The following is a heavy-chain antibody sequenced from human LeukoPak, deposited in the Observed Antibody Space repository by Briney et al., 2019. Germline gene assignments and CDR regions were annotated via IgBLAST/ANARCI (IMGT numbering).Heavy chain of an antibody. V-gene: IGHV3-23*01. CDR1: GFTFSSYA. CDR2: ISGSGGST. CDR3: ARAAYDSNGFTANHDY. D-gene: IGHD3-22*01. Sequence: GGSLRLSCAASGFTFSSYAMNWVRQAPGKGLEWVSAISGSGGSTYYADPVKGRFTISRDNSKNTLYLQMNNLRAEDTAVNYCARAAYDSNGFTANHDYWGQGTLVTVSS. J-gene: IGHJ4*02.